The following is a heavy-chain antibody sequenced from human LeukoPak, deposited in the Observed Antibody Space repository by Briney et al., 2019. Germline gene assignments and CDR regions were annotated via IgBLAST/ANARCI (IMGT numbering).Heavy chain of an antibody. V-gene: IGHV3-30-3*01. J-gene: IGHJ5*02. CDR3: ARASAYCSGGSCYRNWFDP. CDR2: ISYDGSNK. D-gene: IGHD2-15*01. Sequence: GGSLRLSCAASGFTFSSYAMHWVRQAPGKGLEWVAVISYDGSNKYYADSVKGRFTISRDNSKNTLYLQMNSLRAEDTAVYYCARASAYCSGGSCYRNWFDPWGQGTLVTVSS. CDR1: GFTFSSYA.